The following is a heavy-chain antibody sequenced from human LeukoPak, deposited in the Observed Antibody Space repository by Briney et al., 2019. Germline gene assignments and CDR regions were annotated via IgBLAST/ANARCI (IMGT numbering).Heavy chain of an antibody. V-gene: IGHV3-21*06. CDR3: ARDRDLARSGGSCYSDY. Sequence: GGSLRLSCAASGFTFSSYSMNWVRQAPGKGLEWVASISGSSNNIYYPDSLKGRFAISRDNTKNSLYLQMNSLRAEDTAVYYCARDRDLARSGGSCYSDYWGQGTLVTVSS. CDR2: ISGSSNNI. J-gene: IGHJ4*02. D-gene: IGHD2-15*01. CDR1: GFTFSSYS.